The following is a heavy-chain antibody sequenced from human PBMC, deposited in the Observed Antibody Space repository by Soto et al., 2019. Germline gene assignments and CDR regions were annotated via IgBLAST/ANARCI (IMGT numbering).Heavy chain of an antibody. CDR2: ISDYSGNT. V-gene: IGHV1-18*01. Sequence: QVQLVQSGAEVKKPGASVKVSCKTSGYTFTTNGIIWVRQAPGQGLEWMGWISDYSGNTNYAHKFQGRVTMTRDTSTSTAYMELRNIRSDDTAVYYCARYRVIIVATIADLDYCAQGTLVTVSS. J-gene: IGHJ4*02. CDR1: GYTFTTNG. D-gene: IGHD5-12*01. CDR3: ARYRVIIVATIADLDY.